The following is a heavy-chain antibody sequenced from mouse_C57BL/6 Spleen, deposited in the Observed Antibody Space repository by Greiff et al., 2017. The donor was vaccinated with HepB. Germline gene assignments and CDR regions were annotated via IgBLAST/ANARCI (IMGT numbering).Heavy chain of an antibody. CDR3: VRLGNYGYFDV. J-gene: IGHJ1*03. Sequence: EVKLLESGGGLVQPKGSLKLSCAASGFSFNTYAMNWVRQAPGKGLEWVARIRSKSNNYATYYADSVKDRFTISRDDSESMLYLQMNNLKTEDTAMYYCVRLGNYGYFDVWGTGTTVTVSS. CDR2: IRSKSNNYAT. V-gene: IGHV10-1*01. CDR1: GFSFNTYA. D-gene: IGHD2-1*01.